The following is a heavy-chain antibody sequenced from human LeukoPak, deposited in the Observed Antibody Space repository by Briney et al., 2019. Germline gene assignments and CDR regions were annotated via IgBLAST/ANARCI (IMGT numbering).Heavy chain of an antibody. D-gene: IGHD3-22*01. Sequence: PGGSLRLSCAASGFTVSSNNMSWVRQAPGKGLEWVSVIYSGGGTYYADSVKGRFTISRDNSRNTLYLQMNSLRAGDTAVYYCARAPYYDSNGYFYGAFDIWGPGTMVTVSS. V-gene: IGHV3-53*01. CDR2: IYSGGGT. J-gene: IGHJ3*02. CDR1: GFTVSSNN. CDR3: ARAPYYDSNGYFYGAFDI.